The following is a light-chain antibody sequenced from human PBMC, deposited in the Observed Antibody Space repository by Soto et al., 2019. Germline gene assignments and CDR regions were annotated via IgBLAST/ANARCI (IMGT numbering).Light chain of an antibody. J-gene: IGLJ1*01. V-gene: IGLV2-14*03. CDR1: SSDVGGSNS. CDR3: SSYTSSDTYV. CDR2: DVS. Sequence: QSALTQPASVSGSPGQSITISCTGTSSDVGGSNSVSWYQHHPGKAPKLMIYDVSNRPSGVSYRFSGSKSGNTASLTISGLQAEDETDYYCSSYTSSDTYVFGTGTKVTVL.